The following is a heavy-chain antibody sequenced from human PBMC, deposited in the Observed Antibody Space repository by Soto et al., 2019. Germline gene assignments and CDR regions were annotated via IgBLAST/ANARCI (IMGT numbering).Heavy chain of an antibody. CDR3: ARDYCSKTNCPNYDMDV. D-gene: IGHD2-2*01. V-gene: IGHV3-11*01. CDR2: ITSASSVI. J-gene: IGHJ6*02. CDR1: GFTFSDYY. Sequence: GGSLRLSCAASGFTFSDYYMTWVRQAPGKGLEWIATITSASSVIHYADSVKGRFTVSRDNAKQSLYLQMNNLRAEDTALYYCARDYCSKTNCPNYDMDVWGQGTTVTVSS.